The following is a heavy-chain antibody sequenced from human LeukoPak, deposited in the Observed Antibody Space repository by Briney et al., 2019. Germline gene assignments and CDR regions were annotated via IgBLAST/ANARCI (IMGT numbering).Heavy chain of an antibody. CDR3: ARGRDGYNYPDF. CDR2: INPAGGNT. Sequence: ASVKVSCKASEYTFTTYFMHWVRQAPGQGLEWLGLINPAGGNTIYAQNFQGRLTMTRDTSTSTVYMELSSLRSDDTAVYHCARGRDGYNYPDFWGQGTLVTVSS. V-gene: IGHV1-46*01. D-gene: IGHD5-24*01. CDR1: EYTFTTYF. J-gene: IGHJ4*02.